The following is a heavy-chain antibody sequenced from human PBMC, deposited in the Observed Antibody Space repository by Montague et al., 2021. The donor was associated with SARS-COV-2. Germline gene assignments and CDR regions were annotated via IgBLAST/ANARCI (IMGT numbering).Heavy chain of an antibody. CDR3: ARTSASSDY. Sequence: CAISRDSVSRNSAAWNWIRQSPSRGLEWLGRTCYRSKWYNDYAVSVKSRITINPDTSKNQISLQLNSVTPEDTAVYYCARTSASSDYWGQGTLVTVSS. CDR1: RDSVSRNSAA. D-gene: IGHD1-26*01. V-gene: IGHV6-1*01. CDR2: TCYRSKWYN. J-gene: IGHJ4*02.